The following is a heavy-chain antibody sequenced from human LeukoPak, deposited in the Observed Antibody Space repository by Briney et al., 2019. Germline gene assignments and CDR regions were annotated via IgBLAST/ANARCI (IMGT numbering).Heavy chain of an antibody. V-gene: IGHV1-69*01. J-gene: IGHJ5*02. D-gene: IGHD4-17*01. CDR1: GGTFSSYA. CDR3: ASPKDPYGDYGSYWFDP. Sequence: ASVKVSCKASGGTFSSYAISWVRQAPGQGLEWMGGIIPIFGTANYAQKFQGRVTITADESTSTAYMELSSLRSEDTAVYYCASPKDPYGDYGSYWFDPWGQETLVTVSS. CDR2: IIPIFGTA.